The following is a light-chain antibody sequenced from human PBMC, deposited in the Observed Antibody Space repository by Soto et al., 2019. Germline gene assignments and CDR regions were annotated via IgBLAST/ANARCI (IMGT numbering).Light chain of an antibody. Sequence: QSVLTQPASVSGSPGQSITLSCTGTSSDVGGSNSVSWYQQHPGKAPKLMTYDVSNRPSGVSNRFSGSKSGNTASLTISGLQAEDEADYYCSSYTSSPTPADVFGTGTKLTVL. V-gene: IGLV2-14*01. CDR1: SSDVGGSNS. J-gene: IGLJ1*01. CDR2: DVS. CDR3: SSYTSSPTPADV.